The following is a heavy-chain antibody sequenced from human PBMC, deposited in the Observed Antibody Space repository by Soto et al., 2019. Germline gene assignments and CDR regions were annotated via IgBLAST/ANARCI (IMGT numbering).Heavy chain of an antibody. CDR2: IDPSDSYT. V-gene: IGHV5-10-1*01. CDR3: ASPVNYYGMDV. Sequence: GESLKISCKGPGYSFTSYWISWVRRMPGKGLEWMGRIDPSDSYTNYSPSFQGHVTISADKSISTAYLQWSSLKASDTAMYYCASPVNYYGMDVWGQGTTVTVSS. CDR1: GYSFTSYW. D-gene: IGHD3-22*01. J-gene: IGHJ6*02.